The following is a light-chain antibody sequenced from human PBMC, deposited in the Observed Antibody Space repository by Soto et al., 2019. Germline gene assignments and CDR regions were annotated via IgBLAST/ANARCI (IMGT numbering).Light chain of an antibody. Sequence: EIVLTQSPGTLSLFPGERATFSCRASQSVSSTYLAWYQQKPGQAPRHLIYGASSRATGIPERFRGSGSGTDFTLTISRLEPEDLAVYYCQQYGSSPRTFGQGTKVEIK. CDR3: QQYGSSPRT. J-gene: IGKJ1*01. V-gene: IGKV3-20*01. CDR1: QSVSSTY. CDR2: GAS.